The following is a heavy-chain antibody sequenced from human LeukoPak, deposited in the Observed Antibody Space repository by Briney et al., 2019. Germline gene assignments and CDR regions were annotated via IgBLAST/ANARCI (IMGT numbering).Heavy chain of an antibody. D-gene: IGHD3-10*01. Sequence: AGRSLRLSCAASGFTFSSCGMYWVRQAPGKGLEWVAFISYDGSDKYYADSVKGRFTISRDNYKNTLYLQMNSLRPEDTAVYYCAKALNYYGSGYYFDYWGQGTLVTVSS. CDR2: ISYDGSDK. J-gene: IGHJ4*02. CDR3: AKALNYYGSGYYFDY. CDR1: GFTFSSCG. V-gene: IGHV3-30*18.